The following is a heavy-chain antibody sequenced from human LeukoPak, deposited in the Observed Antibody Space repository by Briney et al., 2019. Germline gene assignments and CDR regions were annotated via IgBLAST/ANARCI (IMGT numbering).Heavy chain of an antibody. CDR3: ARQVAVAAWEY. CDR2: IYPSDSET. D-gene: IGHD6-19*01. V-gene: IGHV5-51*01. Sequence: HGESLKISCKGSGYSFISYWIGWVRLMPGIGLEWMGIIYPSDSETRYSPSFQGQVTISADKSTSTAYLQWSSLKASDTAMYYCARQVAVAAWEYWGQGTLVTVSS. CDR1: GYSFISYW. J-gene: IGHJ4*02.